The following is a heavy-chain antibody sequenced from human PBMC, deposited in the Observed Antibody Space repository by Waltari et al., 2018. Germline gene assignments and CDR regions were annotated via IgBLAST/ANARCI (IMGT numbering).Heavy chain of an antibody. Sequence: EVQLVESGGNLVQPGGSLRLSCAASGFTFSSYWITWVRQAPGGVLEWVANIKEDGSQTYYVDSVKGRFTISRDNAKNSLYLQMNSLRAEDTGLYYCARDRGWNTFDYWGQGTLVTVSS. J-gene: IGHJ4*02. CDR3: ARDRGWNTFDY. V-gene: IGHV3-7*04. CDR1: GFTFSSYW. CDR2: IKEDGSQT. D-gene: IGHD6-19*01.